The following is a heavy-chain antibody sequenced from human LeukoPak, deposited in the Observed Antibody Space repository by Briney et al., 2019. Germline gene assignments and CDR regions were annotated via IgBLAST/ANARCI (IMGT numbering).Heavy chain of an antibody. V-gene: IGHV3-33*01. J-gene: IGHJ4*02. Sequence: GGSLRLPCAASGFTFSSYGMHWVRQAPGKGLEWVAVIWYDGSNKYYADSVKGRFTISRDNSKNTLYLQMNSLRAEDTAVYYCARDWEVGTYYFDYWGRGTLVTVSS. CDR2: IWYDGSNK. D-gene: IGHD1-26*01. CDR3: ARDWEVGTYYFDY. CDR1: GFTFSSYG.